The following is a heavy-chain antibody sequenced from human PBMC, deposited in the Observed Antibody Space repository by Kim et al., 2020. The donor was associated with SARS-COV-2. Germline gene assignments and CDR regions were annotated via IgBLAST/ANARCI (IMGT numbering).Heavy chain of an antibody. CDR1: GGSISDTTYY. D-gene: IGHD2-8*01. Sequence: SETLSRTCTVSGGSISDTTYYWGWIRQSPGEGLEWIGTIYYSGSTYHNPSLESRVTLSVDTSKNQFSLKLSSVTAADTAVYFCARSPVVMMCGIIPVMHWYFDLWGRGTLVTVSS. V-gene: IGHV4-39*01. J-gene: IGHJ2*01. CDR2: IYYSGST. CDR3: ARSPVVMMCGIIPVMHWYFDL.